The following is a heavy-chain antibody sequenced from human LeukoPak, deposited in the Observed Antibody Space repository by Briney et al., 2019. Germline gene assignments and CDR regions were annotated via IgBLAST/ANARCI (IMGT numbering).Heavy chain of an antibody. V-gene: IGHV4-61*01. CDR1: GGSISSSSYY. CDR2: IYYSGST. Sequence: SETLSLTCTVSGGSISSSSYYWSWIRQPPGKGLEWIGYIYYSGSTNYNPSLKSRVTISVDTSKNQFSLKLSSVTAADTAVYYCARGAYYYDSSALYWGQGTLVTVSS. D-gene: IGHD3-22*01. J-gene: IGHJ4*02. CDR3: ARGAYYYDSSALY.